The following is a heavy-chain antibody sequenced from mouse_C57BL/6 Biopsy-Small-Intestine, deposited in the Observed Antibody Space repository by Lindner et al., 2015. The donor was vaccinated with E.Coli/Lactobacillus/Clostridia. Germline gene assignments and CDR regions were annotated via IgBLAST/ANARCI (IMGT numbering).Heavy chain of an antibody. Sequence: EVQLQESGGGLVQPKGSLKLSCAASGFSFNTYAMNWVRQAPGKGLEWVAHIRSKSNNYATYYADSVKDRFTISRDDSESMLYLQMNNLKTEDTAMYYCVRRGDGYSYYAMDYWGQGTSVTVSS. CDR3: VRRGDGYSYYAMDY. CDR2: IRSKSNNYAT. V-gene: IGHV10-1*01. CDR1: GFSFNTYA. J-gene: IGHJ4*01. D-gene: IGHD2-3*01.